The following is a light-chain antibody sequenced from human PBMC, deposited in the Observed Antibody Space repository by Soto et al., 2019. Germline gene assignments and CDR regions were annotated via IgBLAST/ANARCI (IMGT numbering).Light chain of an antibody. V-gene: IGKV1-5*01. CDR2: DAS. CDR3: QEYDSLWT. CDR1: QSVSRW. Sequence: DIPMTQSPSTLSASVGDRVTITCRATQSVSRWLAWYQHNPGKAPKLLIYDASSLQSGVPSWCSGSRSGTALTLTISSLPPDGFATYDCQEYDSLWTFGQGTKVEIK. J-gene: IGKJ1*01.